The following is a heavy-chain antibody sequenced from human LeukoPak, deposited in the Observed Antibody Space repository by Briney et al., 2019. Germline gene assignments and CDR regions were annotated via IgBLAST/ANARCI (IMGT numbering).Heavy chain of an antibody. J-gene: IGHJ4*02. CDR2: IYQSETA. CDR1: GYSISSGYF. CDR3: ARIFGFGGGYFDY. V-gene: IGHV4-38-2*02. D-gene: IGHD3-10*01. Sequence: PSETLSLTCTVSGYSISSGYFWGWMRQPPGKGLEWIGSIYQSETAHYNPSLKSRLSMSVDTSKNQFSLKLSSVTAADTAVYFCARIFGFGGGYFDYWGQGTLVTVSS.